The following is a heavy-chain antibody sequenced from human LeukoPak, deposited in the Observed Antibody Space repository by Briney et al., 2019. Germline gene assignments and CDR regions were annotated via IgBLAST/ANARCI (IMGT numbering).Heavy chain of an antibody. CDR2: MNPNSGNT. J-gene: IGHJ5*02. CDR1: GYTFTSYD. V-gene: IGHV1-8*01. Sequence: ASVKVSCKASGYTFTSYDINWVRQATGQGLEWMGWMNPNSGNTGYAQKFQGRVTMTRNTSISTAYMELSSLRSEDTAVYYCARGPYYDFWSGPSWFDPWGQGTLVTVSS. CDR3: ARGPYYDFWSGPSWFDP. D-gene: IGHD3-3*01.